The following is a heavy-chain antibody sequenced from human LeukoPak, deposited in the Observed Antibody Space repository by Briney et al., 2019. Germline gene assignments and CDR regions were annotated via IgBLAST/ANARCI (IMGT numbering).Heavy chain of an antibody. J-gene: IGHJ4*02. CDR1: GGSISSGGYS. CDR3: ARLSDGDYVNFDY. CDR2: IYHSGST. Sequence: SETLSLTCAVSGGSISSGGYSWSWIRQPPGKGLEWIGYIYHSGSTYYNPSLMSRVTISVGTSKNQFSLKLSSVTAADTAVYYCARLSDGDYVNFDYWGQGTLVTVSS. D-gene: IGHD4-17*01. V-gene: IGHV4-30-2*01.